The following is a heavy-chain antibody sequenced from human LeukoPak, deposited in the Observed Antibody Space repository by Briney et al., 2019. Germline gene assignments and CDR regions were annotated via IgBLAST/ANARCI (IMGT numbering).Heavy chain of an antibody. D-gene: IGHD5-18*01. J-gene: IGHJ4*02. CDR2: IYYSGST. CDR1: GGSISSNSYY. CDR3: AREYSYGSSYYFDY. V-gene: IGHV4-39*07. Sequence: PSETLSLTCAVSGGSISSNSYYWGWIRQPPGKGLEWIGSIYYSGSTYYNLSLKSRVTISLDTSKNQFSLKLSSVTAADTAVYYCAREYSYGSSYYFDYWGQGTLVTVSS.